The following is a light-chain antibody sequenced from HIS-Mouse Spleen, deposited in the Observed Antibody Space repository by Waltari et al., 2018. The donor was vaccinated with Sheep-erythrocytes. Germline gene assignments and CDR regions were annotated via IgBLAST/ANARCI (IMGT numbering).Light chain of an antibody. CDR2: LGS. CDR3: MQALQTPRT. Sequence: DIVMTQSPLSLPVTPGEPASISCRSSQSILHSNGYNYLDWYLQKPGQSPQLLIYLGSYRASGVPDRFSGSGSGTDVTLKISRVEAEDVGVYYCMQALQTPRTFGQGTKVEIK. J-gene: IGKJ1*01. V-gene: IGKV2-28*01. CDR1: QSILHSNGYNY.